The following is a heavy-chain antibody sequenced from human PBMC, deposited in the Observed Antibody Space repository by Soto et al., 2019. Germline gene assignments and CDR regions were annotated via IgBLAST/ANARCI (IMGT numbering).Heavy chain of an antibody. CDR1: GFTFSNAW. Sequence: EVQLVESGGGLVKPGGSLRLSCAASGFTFSNAWMSWVRQAPGKGLEWVGRIKSKTDGGTTDYAAPVKGRFTISRDDSNHTLYLQMNSLKTEDPAVYYCTTVRGATRVDYWGQGTLVTVSS. CDR3: TTVRGATRVDY. D-gene: IGHD1-26*01. CDR2: IKSKTDGGTT. V-gene: IGHV3-15*01. J-gene: IGHJ4*02.